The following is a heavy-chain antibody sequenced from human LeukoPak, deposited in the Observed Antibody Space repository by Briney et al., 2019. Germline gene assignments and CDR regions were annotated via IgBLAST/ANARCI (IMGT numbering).Heavy chain of an antibody. CDR2: IIPIFGTA. Sequence: ASVTVSFKASGGTFSSYAISWVRQAPGQGLEWMGRIIPIFGTANYAQKFQGRVTITADKSTSTAYMELSSLRSEDTAVYYCASLGYCSSTSCYLFDYWGQGTLVTVSS. J-gene: IGHJ4*02. CDR3: ASLGYCSSTSCYLFDY. D-gene: IGHD2-2*01. CDR1: GGTFSSYA. V-gene: IGHV1-69*06.